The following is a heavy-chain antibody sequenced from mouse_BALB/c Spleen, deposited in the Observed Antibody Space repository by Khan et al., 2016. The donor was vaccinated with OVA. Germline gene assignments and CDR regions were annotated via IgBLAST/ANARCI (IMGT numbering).Heavy chain of an antibody. Sequence: QVRLQQSGAELMKPGASVKISCKATGYTFSSYGIEWVKQRPGHGLEWIGEILPGSGSTRYTEKLKGKATFTADTSSNTAYMQLSSLTSEDSVVYYCTNGIRPDWYFDVWGAGTPVTVSS. CDR2: ILPGSGST. CDR3: TNGIRPDWYFDV. V-gene: IGHV1-9*01. CDR1: GYTFSSYG. J-gene: IGHJ1*01. D-gene: IGHD2-12*01.